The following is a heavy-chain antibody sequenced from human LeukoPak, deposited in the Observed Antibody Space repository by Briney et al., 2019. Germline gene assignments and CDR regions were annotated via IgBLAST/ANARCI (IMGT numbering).Heavy chain of an antibody. CDR1: GASITSYF. CDR3: ARGGQTLSY. CDR2: VYYSGST. J-gene: IGHJ4*02. Sequence: PSETLSLTCTVSGASITSYFWSWIRQPPGKGLEWIGHVYYSGSTNYNPSLKSRVTISVDTSKNQFSLKLSSVAAADTAAYYCARGGQTLSYWGQGTLVTVSS. D-gene: IGHD1-26*01. V-gene: IGHV4-59*01.